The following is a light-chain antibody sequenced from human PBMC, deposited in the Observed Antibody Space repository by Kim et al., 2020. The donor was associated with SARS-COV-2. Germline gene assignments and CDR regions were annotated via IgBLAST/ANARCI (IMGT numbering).Light chain of an antibody. Sequence: SWSPGEGATLSCSARHSVDINLAWYQQTPGQAPRLLIYDAATRATGIPDRFSGSGSGTDFTLTISSLEPEDFAVYYCQQRTNWPTFGQGTKLEI. V-gene: IGKV3-11*01. CDR3: QQRTNWPT. CDR2: DAA. J-gene: IGKJ2*01. CDR1: HSVDIN.